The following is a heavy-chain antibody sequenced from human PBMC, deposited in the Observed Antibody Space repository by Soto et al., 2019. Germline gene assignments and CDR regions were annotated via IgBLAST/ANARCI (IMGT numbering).Heavy chain of an antibody. Sequence: ASVKVCCKASGYTFTSYYMHWVRQAPGQGLEWMGIINPSGGSTSYAQKFQGRVTMTTDTSTSTAYMELRSLRSDDTAVYYCARVKASGWLNWFDPWGQGTLVTVSS. CDR2: INPSGGST. V-gene: IGHV1-46*01. CDR1: GYTFTSYY. D-gene: IGHD6-19*01. J-gene: IGHJ5*02. CDR3: ARVKASGWLNWFDP.